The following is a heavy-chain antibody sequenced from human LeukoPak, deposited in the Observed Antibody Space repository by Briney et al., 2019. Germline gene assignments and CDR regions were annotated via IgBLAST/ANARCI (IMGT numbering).Heavy chain of an antibody. Sequence: ASVKVSCKASGYTFTSYGISWVRQAPGQGLEWMGWISAYNGNTNYAQKFQGRVTMTEDTSTDTAYMELSSLRSEDTAVYYCATDHDYYGSGSPTAHWGQGTLVTVSS. V-gene: IGHV1-18*01. D-gene: IGHD3-10*01. CDR2: ISAYNGNT. CDR1: GYTFTSYG. J-gene: IGHJ4*02. CDR3: ATDHDYYGSGSPTAH.